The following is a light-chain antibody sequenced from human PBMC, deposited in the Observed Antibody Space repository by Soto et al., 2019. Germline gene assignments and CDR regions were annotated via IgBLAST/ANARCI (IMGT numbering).Light chain of an antibody. CDR1: QNVSSNL. CDR2: GES. CDR3: PTYGNFWP. Sequence: TGLTQSRGTVSLSPGERCTSSGMDNQNVSSNLLVWYQQHPGQDPRILIYGESSRATGIQDRFSGSGSGTDFSLTIRRLEPDDFAVYYCPTYGNFWPFGPGNQVDLK. V-gene: IGKV3-20*01. J-gene: IGKJ1*01.